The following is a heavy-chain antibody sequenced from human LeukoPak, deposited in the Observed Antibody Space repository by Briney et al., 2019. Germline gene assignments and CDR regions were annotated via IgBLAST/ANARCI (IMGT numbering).Heavy chain of an antibody. J-gene: IGHJ6*02. D-gene: IGHD6-13*01. CDR2: IIPILGIA. CDR1: GGTFSSYA. CDR3: AKDDSSRAYYYYGMDV. V-gene: IGHV1-69*04. Sequence: SVKVSCKASGGTFSSYAISWVRQAPGQGLEWMGRIIPILGIANYAQKFQGRVTITADKSTSTAYMELSSLRSEDTAVYYCAKDDSSRAYYYYGMDVWGQGTTVTVSS.